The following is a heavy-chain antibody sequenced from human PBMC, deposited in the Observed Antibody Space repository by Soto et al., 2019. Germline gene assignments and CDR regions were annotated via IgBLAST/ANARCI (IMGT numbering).Heavy chain of an antibody. Sequence: EVQLLESGGGLVQPGGSLRLSCAASGFTFSSYAMSWVRQAPGKGLEWVSVISGSGGSTYYADSVKGRFTISRDNSKNTLYVQMNSLRAEDTAVYYCAKIEYASSWYYYGMYVWGQGTTVTVSS. CDR1: GFTFSSYA. CDR3: AKIEYASSWYYYGMYV. V-gene: IGHV3-23*01. CDR2: ISGSGGST. D-gene: IGHD6-13*01. J-gene: IGHJ6*02.